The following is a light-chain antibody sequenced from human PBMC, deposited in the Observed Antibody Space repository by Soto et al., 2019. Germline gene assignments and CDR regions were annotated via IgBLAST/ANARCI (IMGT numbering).Light chain of an antibody. CDR1: QSVSRN. CDR2: GAS. Sequence: EIVMTQSPATLSVSPGERATLSCRASQSVSRNLAWYQQKPGQAPRLLIFGASTRATGIPARFSGSGSGTALTLTSSRLQDDDFAFYYCQHYSNWYTFGQGTKLEIK. CDR3: QHYSNWYT. J-gene: IGKJ2*01. V-gene: IGKV3-15*01.